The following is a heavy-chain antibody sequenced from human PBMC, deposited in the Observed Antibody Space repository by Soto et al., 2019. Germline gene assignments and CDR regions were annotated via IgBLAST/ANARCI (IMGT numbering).Heavy chain of an antibody. CDR1: GYSFTSYW. V-gene: IGHV5-10-1*01. Sequence: GESLKISCQASGYSFTSYWISWVRQMPGKGLEWMGRIDPSDSYTNYSPSFQGHVTISADKSISTAYLQWSSLKASDTAMYYCASSSWYGSDYWGQGTLVTVSS. CDR2: IDPSDSYT. J-gene: IGHJ4*02. D-gene: IGHD6-13*01. CDR3: ASSSWYGSDY.